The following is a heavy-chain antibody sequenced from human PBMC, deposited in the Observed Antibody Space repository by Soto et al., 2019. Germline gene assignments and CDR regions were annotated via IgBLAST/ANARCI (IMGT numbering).Heavy chain of an antibody. J-gene: IGHJ6*02. CDR1: GFTFSSYG. CDR2: IWYDGSNK. V-gene: IGHV3-33*01. Sequence: GGSLRLSCAASGFTFSSYGMHWVRQAPGKGLEWVAVIWYDGSNKYYADSVKGRFTISRDNSKNTLYLQMNSLRAEDTAVYYCARELDLTGYDYYYGMDVWGQGTTVTVSS. D-gene: IGHD3-9*01. CDR3: ARELDLTGYDYYYGMDV.